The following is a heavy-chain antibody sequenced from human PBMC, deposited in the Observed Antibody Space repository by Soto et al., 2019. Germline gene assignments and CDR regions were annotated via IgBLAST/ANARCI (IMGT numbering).Heavy chain of an antibody. CDR3: ARDKITGLFDY. D-gene: IGHD2-8*02. CDR2: INHSGST. J-gene: IGHJ4*02. V-gene: IGHV4-34*01. CDR1: GGSISSYY. Sequence: PSETLSLTCTVSGGSISSYYWSWIRQPPGTGLEWIGEINHSGSTNYNPSLKSRVTISVDTSKNQFSLKPTSVTAADTAVYYCARDKITGLFDYWGQGTLVTVSS.